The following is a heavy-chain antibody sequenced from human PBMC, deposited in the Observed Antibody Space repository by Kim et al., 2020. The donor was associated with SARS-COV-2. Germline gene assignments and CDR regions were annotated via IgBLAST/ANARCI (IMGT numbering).Heavy chain of an antibody. V-gene: IGHV3-30*07. J-gene: IGHJ4*02. CDR3: AQPYGDPRWSPFDY. Sequence: AAAVKGRLTISRANSKNTMYLQMNSLRAEDTAVYYCAQPYGDPRWSPFDYWGPGTLVTVSS. D-gene: IGHD4-17*01.